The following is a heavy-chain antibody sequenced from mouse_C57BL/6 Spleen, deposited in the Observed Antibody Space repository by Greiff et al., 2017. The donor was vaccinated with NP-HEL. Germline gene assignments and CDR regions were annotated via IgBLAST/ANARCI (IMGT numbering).Heavy chain of an antibody. V-gene: IGHV5-17*01. CDR1: GFTFSDYG. CDR2: ISSGSSTI. Sequence: EVKLMESGGGLVKPGGSLKLSCAASGFTFSDYGMHWVRQAPEKGLEWVAYISSGSSTIYYADTVKGRFTISRDNAKNTLFLQMTSLRSEDTAMYYCARNSQATRAWFAYWGQGTLVTVSA. J-gene: IGHJ3*01. D-gene: IGHD3-2*02. CDR3: ARNSQATRAWFAY.